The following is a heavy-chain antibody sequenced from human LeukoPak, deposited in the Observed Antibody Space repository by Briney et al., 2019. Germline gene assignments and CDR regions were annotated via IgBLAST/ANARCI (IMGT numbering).Heavy chain of an antibody. Sequence: SETLSLTCAVSGGSISSGGYSWSWIRQPPGKGLEWIGYIYYSVNTYYSPSLKSRVTISVDTSKNQFSLKLSSVTAADTAVYYCARGYYDNSGYYFDYWGQGTLVTVSS. V-gene: IGHV4-30-4*07. D-gene: IGHD3-22*01. CDR1: GGSISSGGYS. CDR2: IYYSVNT. J-gene: IGHJ4*02. CDR3: ARGYYDNSGYYFDY.